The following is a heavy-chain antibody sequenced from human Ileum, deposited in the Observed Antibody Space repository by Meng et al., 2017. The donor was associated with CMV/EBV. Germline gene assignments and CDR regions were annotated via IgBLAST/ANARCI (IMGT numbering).Heavy chain of an antibody. CDR3: AKTPHIAARPYYGMDV. D-gene: IGHD6-6*01. V-gene: IGHV3-30-3*01. Sequence: GESLKISCAASGFTFSSYAMHWVRQAPGKGLEWVAVISYGGSNKYYADSVKGRFTISRDNSKNTLYLQMNSLRAEDTAVYYCAKTPHIAARPYYGMDVWGQGTTVTVSS. J-gene: IGHJ6*02. CDR1: GFTFSSYA. CDR2: ISYGGSNK.